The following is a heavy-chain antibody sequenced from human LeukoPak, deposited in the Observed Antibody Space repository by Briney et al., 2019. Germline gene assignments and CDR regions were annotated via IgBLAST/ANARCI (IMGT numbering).Heavy chain of an antibody. CDR2: ISGSGVST. Sequence: GGSLRLSCAASGFIFSSYVMNWVRQAPGKGLEWVSVISGSGVSTYYADFVKGRFTISRDNSKNMLYLQMNSLRAEDTAVYYCARVTGTVDYWGQGTLVTVSS. CDR3: ARVTGTVDY. CDR1: GFIFSSYV. V-gene: IGHV3-23*01. D-gene: IGHD1-1*01. J-gene: IGHJ4*02.